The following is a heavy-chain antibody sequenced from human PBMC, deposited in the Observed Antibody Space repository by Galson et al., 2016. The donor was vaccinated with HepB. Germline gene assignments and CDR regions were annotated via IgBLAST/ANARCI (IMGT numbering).Heavy chain of an antibody. CDR1: GFTFRSYT. J-gene: IGHJ4*02. D-gene: IGHD3-9*01. CDR2: TSYDGSYR. V-gene: IGHV3-30*04. CDR3: AREKGDPTGYYHDY. Sequence: SLRLSCAASGFTFRSYTVHWVRQAPGKGLEWVAVTSYDGSYRSYADSVRGRLIISRDNSKNTLYLQMNNLRAEDTAVYYCAREKGDPTGYYHDYWGQGTLVTVSS.